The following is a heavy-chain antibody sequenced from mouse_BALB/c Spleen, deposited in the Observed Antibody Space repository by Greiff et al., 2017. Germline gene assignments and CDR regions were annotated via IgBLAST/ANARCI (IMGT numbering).Heavy chain of an antibody. D-gene: IGHD2-3*01. CDR2: INSNGGST. Sequence: EVKLVESGGGLVQPGGSLKLSCAASGFTFSSYGMSWVRQTPDKRLELVATINSNGGSTYYPDSVKGRFTISRDNAKNTLYLQMSSLKSEDTAMYYCAVYDGPFAYWGQGTLVTVSA. CDR1: GFTFSSYG. V-gene: IGHV5-6-3*01. J-gene: IGHJ3*01. CDR3: AVYDGPFAY.